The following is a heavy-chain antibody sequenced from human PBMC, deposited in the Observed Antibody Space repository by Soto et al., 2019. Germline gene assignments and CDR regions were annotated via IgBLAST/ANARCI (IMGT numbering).Heavy chain of an antibody. CDR2: ISYDGSNK. J-gene: IGHJ4*02. V-gene: IGHV3-30*18. D-gene: IGHD5-12*01. Sequence: GESLKISCAASGFTFSSYGMHWVRQAPGKGLEWVAVISYDGSNKYYADSVKGRFTISRDNSKNTLYLQMNSLRAEDTAVYYCAKDSIRRWLQPLPNFDYWGQGTLVTVSS. CDR3: AKDSIRRWLQPLPNFDY. CDR1: GFTFSSYG.